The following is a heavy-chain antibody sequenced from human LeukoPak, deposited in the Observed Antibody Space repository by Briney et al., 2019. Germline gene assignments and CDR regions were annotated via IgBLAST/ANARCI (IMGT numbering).Heavy chain of an antibody. V-gene: IGHV3-21*01. CDR3: ARVSEYQPLPDY. D-gene: IGHD2-2*01. CDR2: ISSSSSYI. J-gene: IGHJ4*02. CDR1: GFTFSSYS. Sequence: SGGSLRLSCAASGFTFSSYSMNWVRQAPGKGLEWVSSISSSSSYIYYADSVKGRFTISRDNAKNSLYLQMNSLRAEDTAVYYCARVSEYQPLPDYWGQGTLVTVSS.